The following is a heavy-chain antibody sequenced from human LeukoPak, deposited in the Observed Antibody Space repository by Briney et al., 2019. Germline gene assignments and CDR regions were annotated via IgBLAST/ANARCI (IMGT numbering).Heavy chain of an antibody. CDR3: AGLGVMVLVYQSES. CDR1: GGSVSSSKYL. J-gene: IGHJ1*01. D-gene: IGHD2-8*01. Sequence: SETLSLTCAVSGGSVSSSKYLWGWIRQPPGKELEWIGSISYSGNTDYNPSLKSRVTLSVDTSKNQFSLKLTSVTSADSAVYYCAGLGVMVLVYQSESWGQGTPVTVSS. CDR2: ISYSGNT. V-gene: IGHV4-39*07.